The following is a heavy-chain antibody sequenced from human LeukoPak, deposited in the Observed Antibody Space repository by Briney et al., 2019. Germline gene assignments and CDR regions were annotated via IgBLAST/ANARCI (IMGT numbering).Heavy chain of an antibody. D-gene: IGHD5-18*01. V-gene: IGHV3-48*03. CDR1: GFTFSSYE. CDR2: ISSSGSTI. J-gene: IGHJ4*02. Sequence: GGSLRLSCAASGFTFSSYEMNWVRQAPGKGLEWVSYISSSGSTIYYADSVKGRFTISRDNAKNSPYLQMNSLRAEDTAVYYCARASWIQLWFAWDYWGQGTLVTVSS. CDR3: ARASWIQLWFAWDY.